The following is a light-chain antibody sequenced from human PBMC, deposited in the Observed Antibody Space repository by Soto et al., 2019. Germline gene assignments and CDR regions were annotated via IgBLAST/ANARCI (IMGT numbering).Light chain of an antibody. J-gene: IGKJ2*01. V-gene: IGKV1-5*01. CDR1: QSISSW. CDR2: DAP. Sequence: DIQMTQSPSTLSASVGDRVTITCRASQSISSWLAWYQQKPGKAPKLLIYDAPSLGSGVPSRFSGSGSGTEFTLTISSLQPDDFAPYYCHQYNSYLFGQGTKLEIK. CDR3: HQYNSYL.